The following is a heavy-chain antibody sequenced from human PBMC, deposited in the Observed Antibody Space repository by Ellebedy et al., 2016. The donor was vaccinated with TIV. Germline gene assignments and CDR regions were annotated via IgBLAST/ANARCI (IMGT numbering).Heavy chain of an antibody. CDR1: AYSFIHYW. CDR2: IDLSDSDA. V-gene: IGHV5-51*01. CDR3: AKLGHRATPDDS. Sequence: GESLKIPCQGSAYSFIHYWIVWVRQMPGRGLEWMGIIDLSDSDARYSPSFQGQVTISADRSVTTAYLHFNSLKPSDTAVYYCAKLGHRATPDDSWGQGTLVTVSS. J-gene: IGHJ4*02. D-gene: IGHD1-14*01.